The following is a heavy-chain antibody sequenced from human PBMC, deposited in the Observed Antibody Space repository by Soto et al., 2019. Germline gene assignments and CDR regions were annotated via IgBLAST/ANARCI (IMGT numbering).Heavy chain of an antibody. J-gene: IGHJ4*02. Sequence: PGGSLRLSCAASGVTFSSYGMHWVRQAPGKGLEWVAVISYDGSNKYYADSVKGRFTISRDNSKNTLYLQMNSLRAEDTAVYYCAKGRAPGIAVAGRPFDYWGQGTLVTVPQ. CDR2: ISYDGSNK. CDR3: AKGRAPGIAVAGRPFDY. D-gene: IGHD6-19*01. V-gene: IGHV3-30*18. CDR1: GVTFSSYG.